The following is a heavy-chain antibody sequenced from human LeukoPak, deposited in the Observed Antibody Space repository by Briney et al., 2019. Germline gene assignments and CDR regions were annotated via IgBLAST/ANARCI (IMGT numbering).Heavy chain of an antibody. CDR2: IFYSGNT. Sequence: SETLSLTCSVSGGSISSSNHYWGWIRQPPGRGLEWIGTIFYSGNTAYNPSLKGRVTISVDTAQNQFSLRLSSVAAADTAVYYCARPSCSGDRCKSPWDDYWGQGILVTVSS. V-gene: IGHV4-39*01. CDR3: ARPSCSGDRCKSPWDDY. D-gene: IGHD2-15*01. J-gene: IGHJ4*02. CDR1: GGSISSSNHY.